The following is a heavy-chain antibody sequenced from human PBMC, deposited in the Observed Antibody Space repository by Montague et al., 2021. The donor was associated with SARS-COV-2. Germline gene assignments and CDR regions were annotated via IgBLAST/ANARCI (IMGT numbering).Heavy chain of an antibody. Sequence: SETLSLTCSVSGGSISTYYWSWIRQPPGKGLQWIGYISYSGSTNYNPSLKSRVTISIATSKNHFPLDLSSVTAADMAVYYCASPGGYCVGGSCSYVYWGQGTLVTVSS. CDR2: ISYSGST. J-gene: IGHJ4*02. D-gene: IGHD2-15*01. CDR3: ASPGGYCVGGSCSYVY. V-gene: IGHV4-59*01. CDR1: GGSISTYY.